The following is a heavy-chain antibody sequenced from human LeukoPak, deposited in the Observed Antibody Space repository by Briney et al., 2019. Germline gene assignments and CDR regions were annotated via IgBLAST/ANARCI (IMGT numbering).Heavy chain of an antibody. CDR1: GYTFTSYD. Sequence: APVKASCKASGYTFTSYDINWVRQATGQGLEWMGWINPNSGGTNYAQKFQGRVTMTRNTSISTAYMELSRLRSDDTAVYYCARDSFNRGRGYSYGYWGQGTLVTVSS. D-gene: IGHD5-18*01. CDR2: INPNSGGT. J-gene: IGHJ4*02. CDR3: ARDSFNRGRGYSYGY. V-gene: IGHV1-2*02.